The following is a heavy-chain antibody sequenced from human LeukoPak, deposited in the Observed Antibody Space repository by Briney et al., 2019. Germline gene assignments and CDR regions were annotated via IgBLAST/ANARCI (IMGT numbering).Heavy chain of an antibody. CDR2: IYSGGSI. Sequence: PGGSLRLSCAVSGFTVSSNYMTWVRQAPGKGLEWVSVIYSGGSIYYADSVKGRFTISRDISKNTVDLQLNSLRAEDTAVYYCARGKETSMAQGYWGQGTLVTVSS. CDR3: ARGKETSMAQGY. V-gene: IGHV3-53*01. J-gene: IGHJ4*02. CDR1: GFTVSSNY. D-gene: IGHD5-18*01.